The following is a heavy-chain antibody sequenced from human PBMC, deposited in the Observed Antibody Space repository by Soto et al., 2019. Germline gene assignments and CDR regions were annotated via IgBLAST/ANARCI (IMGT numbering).Heavy chain of an antibody. J-gene: IGHJ6*02. CDR2: ISYDGSNK. Sequence: PGGSLRLSCAASGFTFSSYGMHWVRQAPGKGLEWVAVISYDGSNKYYADSVKGRFTISRDNSKNTLYLQMNSLRAEDTAVYYCAKVNYGDSRPNGMDVWGQGTTVTVSS. D-gene: IGHD4-17*01. V-gene: IGHV3-30*18. CDR1: GFTFSSYG. CDR3: AKVNYGDSRPNGMDV.